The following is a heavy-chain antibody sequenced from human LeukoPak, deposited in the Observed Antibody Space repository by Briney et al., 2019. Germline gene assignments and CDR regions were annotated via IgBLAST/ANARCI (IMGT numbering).Heavy chain of an antibody. CDR3: ARDRYYDY. CDR2: LYSGGGT. V-gene: IGHV3-53*04. CDR1: GFTVSSNH. D-gene: IGHD3-10*01. J-gene: IGHJ4*02. Sequence: PGGSLRLSCAASGFTVSSNHMSWVRQAPGKGLEWVSVLYSGGGTNYADPVKGRFTISRHNSKNTLFLQMNSLRAEDTAVYYCARDRYYDYWGQGTLVTVSS.